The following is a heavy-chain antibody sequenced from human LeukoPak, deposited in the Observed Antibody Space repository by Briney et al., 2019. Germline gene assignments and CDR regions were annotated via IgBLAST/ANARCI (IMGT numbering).Heavy chain of an antibody. CDR3: ATEAWYRFEY. D-gene: IGHD2-15*01. CDR2: INPNGNIE. CDR1: VFTFNSDW. J-gene: IGHJ4*02. Sequence: GGSLRLSCAASVFTFNSDWMSWVRQAPGKGLECVAKINPNGNIEQYVDSVKGRFTISRDNSKKSLYLQMNNLRVEDTAVYCCATEAWYRFEYWGRGTLVTVSP. V-gene: IGHV3-7*01.